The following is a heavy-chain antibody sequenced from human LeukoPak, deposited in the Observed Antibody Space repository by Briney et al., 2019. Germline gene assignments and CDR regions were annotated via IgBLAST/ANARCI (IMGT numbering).Heavy chain of an antibody. CDR3: AREGTTGSYYFDY. D-gene: IGHD1-7*01. Sequence: TPSETLSLTCTVSGGSISSGHDYWSWLRQHPGKGLEWIGYIYYSGSTYYNPSLKSRVTISIDTSENQFSLKLSSVTAADTAVYYCAREGTTGSYYFDYWGQGTLVTVSS. V-gene: IGHV4-31*03. CDR2: IYYSGST. J-gene: IGHJ4*02. CDR1: GGSISSGHDY.